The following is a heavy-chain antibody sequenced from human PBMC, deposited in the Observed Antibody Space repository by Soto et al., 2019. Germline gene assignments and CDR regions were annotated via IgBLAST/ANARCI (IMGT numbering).Heavy chain of an antibody. J-gene: IGHJ4*02. CDR1: GGSISSYC. D-gene: IGHD3-10*01. V-gene: IGHV4-59*01. CDR3: GRTYGRNFDY. CDR2: IYYSGST. Sequence: SETLSLTCTVSGGSISSYCWSWIRQPPGKGLEWIGYIYYSGSTNYNPSLKSRVTISVDTSKNQFSLKLSSVTAADTAPYYCGRTYGRNFDYWGQGTLVTVSS.